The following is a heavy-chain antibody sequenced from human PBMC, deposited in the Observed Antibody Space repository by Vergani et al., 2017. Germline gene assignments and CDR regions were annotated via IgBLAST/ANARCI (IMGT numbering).Heavy chain of an antibody. CDR3: ARYIRGSEGYCSGGSCYPPFNWFDP. Sequence: QGQLAQSGAEVKKPGSSVKVSCKASGGTFSSNSISWVRQAPGQGLEWMGRIIPIFGTTSYAQKFQGRVTILADESTSTAYMELSSLRSEDTAVYYCARYIRGSEGYCSGGSCYPPFNWFDPWGQGTLVTVSS. CDR1: GGTFSSNS. D-gene: IGHD2-15*01. V-gene: IGHV1-69*13. CDR2: IIPIFGTT. J-gene: IGHJ5*02.